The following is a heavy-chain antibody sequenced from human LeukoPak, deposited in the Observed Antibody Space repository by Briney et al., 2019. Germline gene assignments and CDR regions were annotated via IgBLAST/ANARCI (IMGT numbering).Heavy chain of an antibody. D-gene: IGHD3-3*01. CDR1: GFTFSTYS. CDR3: ARTTYYDFWSGSARGYFDY. Sequence: PGGSLRLSCAASGFTFSTYSMNWVRQAPGKGLEWVSYISSSSSTIYYADSVKGRFTISRDNAKNSLYLQMNSLRAEDTAVYYCARTTYYDFWSGSARGYFDYWGQGTLVTVSS. J-gene: IGHJ4*02. V-gene: IGHV3-48*01. CDR2: ISSSSSTI.